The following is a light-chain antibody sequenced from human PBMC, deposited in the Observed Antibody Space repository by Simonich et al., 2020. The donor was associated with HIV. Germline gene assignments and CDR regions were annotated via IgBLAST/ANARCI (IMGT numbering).Light chain of an antibody. Sequence: DIVMTQSPDSLAVSLGERATINCKSSQSVLYRSNNKSYLAWYQQKPGQPPKLLIYWASTRESGVPDRFSGSGSGTDFTLTISSLQAEDVAVYYCQQYYSTPPTFGQGTKVEIK. J-gene: IGKJ1*01. V-gene: IGKV4-1*01. CDR2: WAS. CDR1: QSVLYRSNNKSY. CDR3: QQYYSTPPT.